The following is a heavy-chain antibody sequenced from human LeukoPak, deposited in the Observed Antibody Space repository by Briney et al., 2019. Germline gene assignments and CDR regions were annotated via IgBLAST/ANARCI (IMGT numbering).Heavy chain of an antibody. V-gene: IGHV3-48*01. CDR1: GFTFSNSN. D-gene: IGHD2-15*01. CDR2: ISSSSSVT. J-gene: IGHJ4*02. Sequence: PGGCLRLSCAVSGFTFSNSNMSWVRQAPGKGLGWVSYISSSSSVTYYADSVKGRFTISRDNAKNSLDLQMNSLRAEDTAVYYCARGLGYCSGGSCSSWGQGTLVTVSS. CDR3: ARGLGYCSGGSCSS.